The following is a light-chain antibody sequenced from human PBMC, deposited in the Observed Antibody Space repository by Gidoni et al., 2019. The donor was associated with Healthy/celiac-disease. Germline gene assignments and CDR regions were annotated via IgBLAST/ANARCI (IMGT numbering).Light chain of an antibody. V-gene: IGKV1-33*01. CDR2: DAS. Sequence: DIQMTQSPSSLSASVGDRVTITCQASQDISNYLNWYQQKPGKAPKLLIYDASNLETGVPSRFSGSGSGTDFTFTISSLQPEDIATYYCQQYDNLLPFGQXTRLEIK. J-gene: IGKJ5*01. CDR1: QDISNY. CDR3: QQYDNLLP.